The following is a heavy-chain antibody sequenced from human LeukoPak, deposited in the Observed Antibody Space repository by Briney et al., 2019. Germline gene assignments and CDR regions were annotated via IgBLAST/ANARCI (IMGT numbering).Heavy chain of an antibody. CDR2: INPNSGGT. CDR3: ARTMIVVVPPDY. Sequence: ASVKVSCKASGYTFTSYYMHWVRQAPGQGLEWMGWINPNSGGTNYAQKFQGRVTMTRDTSISTAYMELSRLRSDDTAVYYCARTMIVVVPPDYWGQGTLVTVSS. V-gene: IGHV1-2*02. D-gene: IGHD3-22*01. CDR1: GYTFTSYY. J-gene: IGHJ4*02.